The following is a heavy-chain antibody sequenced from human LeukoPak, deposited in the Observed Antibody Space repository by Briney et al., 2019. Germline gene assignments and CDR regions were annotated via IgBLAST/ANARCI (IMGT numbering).Heavy chain of an antibody. CDR2: IYHSGSI. V-gene: IGHV4-38-2*01. CDR1: GYSISSGYY. CDR3: ARLRGGPAEVDY. D-gene: IGHD3-10*01. Sequence: KPSETLSLTCAVSGYSISSGYYWGWIRQPPGKGLEWIGSIYHSGSIYYNPSLKSRVTISVDTSKNQFSLKLSSVTAADTAVYYCARLRGGPAEVDYWGQGTRVTVSS. J-gene: IGHJ4*02.